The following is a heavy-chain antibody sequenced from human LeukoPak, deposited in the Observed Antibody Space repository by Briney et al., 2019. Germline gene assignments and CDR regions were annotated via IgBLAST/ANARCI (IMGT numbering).Heavy chain of an antibody. CDR2: IDPSDSDT. CDR3: ARQTAMGRSGDY. CDR1: GYSFTSYW. J-gene: IGHJ4*02. D-gene: IGHD5-18*01. V-gene: IGHV5-51*01. Sequence: GASLTISCKASGYSFTSYWIGWVRQMPGKSLEWMGIIDPSDSDTRYTPSFQGQVTISADKSLTTAYLQWNSLKASDTAMYYCARQTAMGRSGDYWGQGTLVIVSS.